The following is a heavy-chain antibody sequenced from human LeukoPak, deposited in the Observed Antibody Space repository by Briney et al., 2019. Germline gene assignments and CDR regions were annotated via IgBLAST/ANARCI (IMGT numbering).Heavy chain of an antibody. J-gene: IGHJ5*02. Sequence: GGSLRLSCAASGFTFSSYAMSWVRQAPGKGLEWVSAISGSGGSTYYADSVKGRFTISRDNSKNTLYLQMNSLRAEDTAVYYCAKGVMSGYYLNWFDPWGQGTLVTVSS. CDR3: AKGVMSGYYLNWFDP. CDR1: GFTFSSYA. D-gene: IGHD3-9*01. V-gene: IGHV3-23*01. CDR2: ISGSGGST.